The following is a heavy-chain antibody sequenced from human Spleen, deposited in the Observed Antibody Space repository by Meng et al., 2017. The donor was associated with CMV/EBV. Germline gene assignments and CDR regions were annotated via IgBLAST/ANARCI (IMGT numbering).Heavy chain of an antibody. J-gene: IGHJ4*02. CDR1: GFTFSNYA. CDR2: ISGSGGSK. CDR3: AKDAGGSYYVPYYFDY. D-gene: IGHD1-26*01. V-gene: IGHV3-23*01. Sequence: GFTFSNYAMSWVRQAPGKGLEWVSTISGSGGSKYYADSVKGRFTISRDNSKHTLYLQMNSLRAEDTATYYCAKDAGGSYYVPYYFDYWGQGTLVTVSS.